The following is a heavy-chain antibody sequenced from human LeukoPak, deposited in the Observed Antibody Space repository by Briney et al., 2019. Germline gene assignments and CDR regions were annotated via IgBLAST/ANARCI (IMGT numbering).Heavy chain of an antibody. J-gene: IGHJ4*02. Sequence: GGSLRLSCAASGFTFSSYWMSWVRQAPGKGLEWVANIKQDGSEKYYVDSVKGRFTISRDNAKNSLYLQMNSLRAEDTAVYYCAREKLPYDYVWGSYRESYYFDYWGQGTLVTVSS. D-gene: IGHD3-16*02. CDR3: AREKLPYDYVWGSYRESYYFDY. V-gene: IGHV3-7*01. CDR1: GFTFSSYW. CDR2: IKQDGSEK.